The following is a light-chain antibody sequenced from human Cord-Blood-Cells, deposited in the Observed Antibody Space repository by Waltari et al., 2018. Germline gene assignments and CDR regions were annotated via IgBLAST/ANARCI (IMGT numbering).Light chain of an antibody. CDR1: QSVSSSY. J-gene: IGKJ4*01. Sequence: EIVLTQSPATPSLSPGESATLNCRASQSVSSSYLAWYQQKPGQAPRLIIYGASSRATSIPDMFSGSGSGTDFTLTISRLWPEDFAVYYCQQYGSSPLTFGGGTKVEIK. CDR3: QQYGSSPLT. CDR2: GAS. V-gene: IGKV3-20*01.